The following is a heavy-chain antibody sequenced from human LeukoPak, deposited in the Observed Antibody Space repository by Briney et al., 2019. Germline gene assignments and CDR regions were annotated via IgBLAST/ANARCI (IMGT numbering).Heavy chain of an antibody. CDR2: IFYSGTT. CDR1: GFTFSSYS. CDR3: ARDGVYYERNGYFPSAPI. J-gene: IGHJ3*02. Sequence: GSLRLSCAASGFTFSSYSMNWIRQSPGKGLEWIGSIFYSGTTYYSPSLKSRVTISVDTSKNQFSLRMNSVTAADTAVYYCARDGVYYERNGYFPSAPIWGQGTMVTVSS. V-gene: IGHV4-39*07. D-gene: IGHD3-22*01.